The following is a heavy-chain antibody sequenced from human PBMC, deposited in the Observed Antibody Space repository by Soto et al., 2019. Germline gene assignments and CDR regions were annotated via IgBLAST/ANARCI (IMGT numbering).Heavy chain of an antibody. D-gene: IGHD3-16*01. J-gene: IGHJ6*02. CDR3: ARHLRSYDFFQYYYGIDV. CDR2: IYPGDSDT. V-gene: IGHV5-51*01. CDR1: EYNYNLHW. Sequence: PGESLKICCRGAEYNYNLHWISWVRQKPGRGLEWMGIIYPGDSDTRYNPSFQGQVTISVDKSINTAYLQRDSLEASDTATYYCARHLRSYDFFQYYYGIDVWGLGSTVTVSS.